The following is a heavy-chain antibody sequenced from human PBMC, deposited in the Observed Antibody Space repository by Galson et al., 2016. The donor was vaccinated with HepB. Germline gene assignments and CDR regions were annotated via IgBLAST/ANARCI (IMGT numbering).Heavy chain of an antibody. CDR2: IVPIFGTT. CDR3: TRDHLSGNQ. D-gene: IGHD1-14*01. V-gene: IGHV1-69*01. CDR1: GDIFNKYA. J-gene: IGHJ4*02. Sequence: SCKASGDIFNKYAIRWVRQAPGQGLEWMGEIVPIFGTTNYAQKFQGRLTITADESTSTAYMELSSLISEDTAVYFCTRDHLSGNQWGQGTLVTVSS.